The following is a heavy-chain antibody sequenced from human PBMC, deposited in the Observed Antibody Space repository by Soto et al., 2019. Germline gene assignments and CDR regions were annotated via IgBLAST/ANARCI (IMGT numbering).Heavy chain of an antibody. CDR1: GFTFRMYE. Sequence: QPGGSLRLSCQASGFTFRMYEMHWVRKAPGKGLEWVSYISSSGLTTYYADFAEGRFTISRDNAKDSLYLHLNSLRAGDTAVYYFARYGTRGDLWGLGTQVTVSS. CDR3: ARYGTRGDL. D-gene: IGHD3-10*01. V-gene: IGHV3-48*03. J-gene: IGHJ5*01. CDR2: ISSSGLTT.